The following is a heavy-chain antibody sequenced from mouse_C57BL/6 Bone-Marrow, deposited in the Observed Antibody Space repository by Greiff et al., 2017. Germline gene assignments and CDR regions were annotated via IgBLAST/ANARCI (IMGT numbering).Heavy chain of an antibody. CDR3: AREGYYNHFDY. CDR2: IIPDSGST. CDR1: GYTFTDYC. J-gene: IGHJ2*01. Sequence: VQLQESGAELMKPGASVKLSCKASGYTFTDYCIKWVQQSPGHGLEWIGEIIPDSGSTTYNQQFKGKATFTADTSSNTAYMQLSSLTTEDSAIYYCAREGYYNHFDYWGQGTTLTVSS. D-gene: IGHD2-3*01. V-gene: IGHV1-9*01.